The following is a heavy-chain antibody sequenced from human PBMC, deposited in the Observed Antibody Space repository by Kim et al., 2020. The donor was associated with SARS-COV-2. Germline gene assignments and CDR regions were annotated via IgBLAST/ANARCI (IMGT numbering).Heavy chain of an antibody. V-gene: IGHV4-31*11. CDR3: ARNSRANNYGYYYYYGMDV. D-gene: IGHD3-10*01. J-gene: IGHJ6*02. CDR2: IYYSGST. Sequence: SETLSLTCAVSGGSISSGGYYWSWIRQHPGKGLEWIGYIYYSGSTYYNPSLKSRVTISVDTSKNQFSLKLSSVTAADTAVYYCARNSRANNYGYYYYYGMDVWGQGTTVTVSS. CDR1: GGSISSGGYY.